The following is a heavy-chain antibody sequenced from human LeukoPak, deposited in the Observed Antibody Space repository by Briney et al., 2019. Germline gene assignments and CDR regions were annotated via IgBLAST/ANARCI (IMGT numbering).Heavy chain of an antibody. J-gene: IGHJ4*02. Sequence: ASVKVSCKASGYTFTSYDINWVRQATGQGLEWMGWISTYNGNTSYAQKLQGRVTMTTDTSTSTAYMELSRLRSDDTAVYYCARGGSYYGPYPYDYWGQGTLVTVSS. CDR2: ISTYNGNT. CDR1: GYTFTSYD. V-gene: IGHV1-18*01. CDR3: ARGGSYYGPYPYDY. D-gene: IGHD1-26*01.